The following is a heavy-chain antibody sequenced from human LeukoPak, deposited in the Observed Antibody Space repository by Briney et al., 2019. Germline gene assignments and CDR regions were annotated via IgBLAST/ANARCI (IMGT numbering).Heavy chain of an antibody. CDR1: GFTLSKYW. Sequence: PGGSLRLSCAASGFTLSKYWMHWIRQAPGKGLAWVSRISSDGTTTAYADSVKGRFTISRDSAKNMLYLQMNSLRVEDTAMYYCASPGDNYANLGLDYWGQGTLVTASS. CDR2: ISSDGTTT. J-gene: IGHJ4*02. CDR3: ASPGDNYANLGLDY. V-gene: IGHV3-74*01. D-gene: IGHD7-27*01.